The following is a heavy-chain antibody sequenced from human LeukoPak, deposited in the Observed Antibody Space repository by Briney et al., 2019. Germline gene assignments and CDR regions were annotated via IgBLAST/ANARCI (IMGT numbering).Heavy chain of an antibody. CDR3: ARVLRAATVNFYFDY. J-gene: IGHJ4*02. D-gene: IGHD4-17*01. Sequence: ASVKVSCKASGYTFTGYYMHWVRQAPGQGLEWMGWINPNSGGTNCAQKFQGRVTMTRDTSLNTAYMELSSLRCDDTAVYYCARVLRAATVNFYFDYWGQGTLVTVSS. V-gene: IGHV1-2*02. CDR1: GYTFTGYY. CDR2: INPNSGGT.